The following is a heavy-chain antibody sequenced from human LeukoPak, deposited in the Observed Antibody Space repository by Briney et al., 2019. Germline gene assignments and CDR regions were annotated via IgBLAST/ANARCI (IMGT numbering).Heavy chain of an antibody. V-gene: IGHV4-39*07. D-gene: IGHD6-13*01. CDR1: GGSISSSSYY. J-gene: IGHJ4*02. Sequence: SETLSLTCTVSGGSISSSSYYWGWIRQPPGKGLEWIGSIYYSGSTYYNPSLKSRVTISVDTSKNQFSLKLSSVTAADTAVYYCARDCGSSSWDTLTGWGQGTLVTVSS. CDR2: IYYSGST. CDR3: ARDCGSSSWDTLTG.